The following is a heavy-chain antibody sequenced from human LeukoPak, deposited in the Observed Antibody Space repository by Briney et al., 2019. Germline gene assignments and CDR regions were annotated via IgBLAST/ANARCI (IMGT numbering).Heavy chain of an antibody. J-gene: IGHJ6*03. D-gene: IGHD6-6*01. CDR2: IKQDGSEK. V-gene: IGHV3-7*01. CDR1: GFTFSNAW. CDR3: ARDSIAARPAYYYYYMDV. Sequence: PGGSLRLSCAASGFTFSNAWMSWVRQAPGKGLEWVANIKQDGSEKYYVDSVKGRFTISRDNAKNSLYLQMNSLRAEDTAVYYCARDSIAARPAYYYYYMDVWGKGTTVTVSS.